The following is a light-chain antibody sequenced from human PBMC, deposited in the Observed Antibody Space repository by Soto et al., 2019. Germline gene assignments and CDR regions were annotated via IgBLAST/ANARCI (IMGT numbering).Light chain of an antibody. Sequence: QSVLTQPPSPSGTPGQSVTISCTGSSSDVGGNNYVSWYQQHPGKAPKLMIYEVSKRPSGVPDRLSGSKSGNTASLTVSGLQAEDEADYYCSSYGGSNTVVFGGGTKLTVL. CDR1: SSDVGGNNY. J-gene: IGLJ2*01. CDR3: SSYGGSNTVV. V-gene: IGLV2-8*01. CDR2: EVS.